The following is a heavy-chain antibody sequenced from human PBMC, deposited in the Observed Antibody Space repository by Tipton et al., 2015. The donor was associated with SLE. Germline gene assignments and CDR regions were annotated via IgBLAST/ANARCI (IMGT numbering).Heavy chain of an antibody. V-gene: IGHV4-34*01. D-gene: IGHD2-15*01. J-gene: IGHJ5*02. Sequence: TLSLTCAVYGGSFSGYYWSWIRQPPGKELEWIGEINHSGSTNYNPSLKSRVTISVDTSKNQFSLKLSSVTAADTAVYYCARVVGSYSWCDPWGHGTLVTVSS. CDR2: INHSGST. CDR1: GGSFSGYY. CDR3: ARVVGSYSWCDP.